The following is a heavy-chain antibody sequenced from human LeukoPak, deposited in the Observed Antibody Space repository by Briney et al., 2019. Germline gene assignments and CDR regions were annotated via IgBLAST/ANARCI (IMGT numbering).Heavy chain of an antibody. CDR1: GFTFSGDT. CDR2: LSSGSKYI. D-gene: IGHD6-13*01. J-gene: IGHJ5*02. CDR3: ARGGTAATGIGS. V-gene: IGHV3-21*01. Sequence: GGSLRLSCAASGFTFSGDTMNWVRQAPGKGLGWVSSLSSGSKYIYYADSVKGRFTISRDNAKSSLYLQMNSLRADDTAFYYCARGGTAATGIGSWGQGTLVTVSS.